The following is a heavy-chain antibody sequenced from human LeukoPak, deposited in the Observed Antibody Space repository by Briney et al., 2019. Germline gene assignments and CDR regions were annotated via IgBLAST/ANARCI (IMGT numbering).Heavy chain of an antibody. CDR2: FHYSGST. CDR3: ARHHDGGPKLRLDF. V-gene: IGHV4-59*08. CDR1: GASVSNYY. J-gene: IGHJ4*02. D-gene: IGHD2-15*01. Sequence: SETLSLTCRVSGASVSNYYWSWIRQSPGKGLEWIGFFHYSGSTNYNPSLNSRVTTSIDTSMDQLSLTLVSVTAADTAVYFCARHHDGGPKLRLDFWGLGVLVTVSS.